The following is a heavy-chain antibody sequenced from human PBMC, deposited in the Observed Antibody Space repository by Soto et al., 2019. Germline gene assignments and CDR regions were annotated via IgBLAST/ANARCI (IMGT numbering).Heavy chain of an antibody. CDR3: ARGITIFGVVIPSYFDY. CDR1: GGSISSSSYY. D-gene: IGHD3-3*01. CDR2: IYYSGST. V-gene: IGHV4-61*05. Sequence: PSATLSLTCTVSGGSISSSSYYWGWIRQPPGKGLEWIGYIYYSGSTNYNPSLKSRVTISVDTSKNQFSLKLSSVTAADTAVYYCARGITIFGVVIPSYFDYWGQGTLVTVSS. J-gene: IGHJ4*02.